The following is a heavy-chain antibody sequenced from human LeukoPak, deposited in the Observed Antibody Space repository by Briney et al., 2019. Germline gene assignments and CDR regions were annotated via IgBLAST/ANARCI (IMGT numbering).Heavy chain of an antibody. CDR2: INPNSGGT. CDR3: ARGATAGRFSLRPTGAYYMDV. J-gene: IGHJ6*03. CDR1: GYTFTGYY. Sequence: ASVKVSCKASGYTFTGYYMHWVRQAPGQGLEWMGWINPNSGGTNCAQKFQGRVTMTRDTSINTAYMELSSLRFDDTAVYYCARGATAGRFSLRPTGAYYMDVWGKGTTVTVS. V-gene: IGHV1-2*02. D-gene: IGHD6-13*01.